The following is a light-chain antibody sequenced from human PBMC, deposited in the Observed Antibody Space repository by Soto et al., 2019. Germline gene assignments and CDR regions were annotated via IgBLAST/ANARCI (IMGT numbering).Light chain of an antibody. V-gene: IGKV3-11*01. CDR1: QSVSSY. CDR2: DAS. Sequence: EIVLTQSPATLSLSPGERATLSCRASQSVSSYLAWYQQKPGQAPRLLIYDASSRATGIPARFSGSGSGTAFTLIISSLEPEDFAVYYCQQRSNWPRTFGQGTKVEIK. J-gene: IGKJ1*01. CDR3: QQRSNWPRT.